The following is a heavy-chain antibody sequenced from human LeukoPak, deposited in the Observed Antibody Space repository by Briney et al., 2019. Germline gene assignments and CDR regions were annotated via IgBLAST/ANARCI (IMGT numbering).Heavy chain of an antibody. CDR1: GFTFSSHA. D-gene: IGHD4-17*01. CDR2: ISRSGTNT. V-gene: IGHV3-23*01. J-gene: IGHJ4*02. Sequence: GGSLRLSCAASGFTFSSHAMSWVHQAPGMGLEWVAAISRSGTNTYYVDSVKGRFTISRDNSKNTLYLQMNSLRAEDTAVYYCARDTVLDYWGQGTLVTVSS. CDR3: ARDTVLDY.